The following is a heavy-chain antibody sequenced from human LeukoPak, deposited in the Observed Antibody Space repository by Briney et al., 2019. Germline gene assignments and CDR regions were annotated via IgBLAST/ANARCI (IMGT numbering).Heavy chain of an antibody. CDR2: IKKDGSEK. CDR3: AKSYKVIVEGYKSGYYFDY. J-gene: IGHJ4*02. V-gene: IGHV3-7*03. CDR1: GFTFSSYW. Sequence: GGSLRLSCAASGFTFSSYWMSWVRQAPGKGLEWVANIKKDGSEKYYVDSVKGRFTISRDNSKNTLYLRINSLRADDTAVYYCAKSYKVIVEGYKSGYYFDYWGQGTLVTVSS. D-gene: IGHD3-22*01.